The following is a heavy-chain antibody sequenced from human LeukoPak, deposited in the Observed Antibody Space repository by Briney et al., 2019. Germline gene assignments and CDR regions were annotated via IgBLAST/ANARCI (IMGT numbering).Heavy chain of an antibody. V-gene: IGHV3-9*01. CDR2: VSWNSGSI. Sequence: GRSLRLSCAASGFTFDDYAMHWVRQAPGKGLEWVSGVSWNSGSIGYADSVKGRFTISRDNAKNSLYLQMNSLRVEDTALYYCAKGLVGARGLFDYWGQGTLVTVSS. CDR3: AKGLVGARGLFDY. CDR1: GFTFDDYA. J-gene: IGHJ4*02. D-gene: IGHD1-26*01.